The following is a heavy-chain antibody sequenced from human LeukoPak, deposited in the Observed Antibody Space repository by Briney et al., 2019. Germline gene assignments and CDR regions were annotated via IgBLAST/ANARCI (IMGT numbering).Heavy chain of an antibody. D-gene: IGHD6-13*01. J-gene: IGHJ3*02. Sequence: GGSLRLSCAASGFTVSSNYMSWVRQAPGKGLEWVSVIYSGGSTYYADSVKGRFTISRDNSKNTLYLQMNSLRAEDTAVYYCARRKQQLVWPNAFDIWGQGTMVTVSS. CDR2: IYSGGST. CDR3: ARRKQQLVWPNAFDI. CDR1: GFTVSSNY. V-gene: IGHV3-66*01.